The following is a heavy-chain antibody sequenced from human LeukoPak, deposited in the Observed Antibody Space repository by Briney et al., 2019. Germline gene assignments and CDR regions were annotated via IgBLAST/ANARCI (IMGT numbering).Heavy chain of an antibody. CDR1: GFTFSSYD. D-gene: IGHD1-26*01. J-gene: IGHJ5*02. CDR2: IHSDGFTT. V-gene: IGHV3-74*03. CDR3: AKDYEPLVGVHRWGDWFDP. Sequence: PGGSLRLSCAASGFTFSSYDMTWVRQAPGKGLVWVSHIHSDGFTTTYADSVKGRFTISRDNAENSVYLQMSSLRAEDTAVYYCAKDYEPLVGVHRWGDWFDPWGQGTLVTVSS.